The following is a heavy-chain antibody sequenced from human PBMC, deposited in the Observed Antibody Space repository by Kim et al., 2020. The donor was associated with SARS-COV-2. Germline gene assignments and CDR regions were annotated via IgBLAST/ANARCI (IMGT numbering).Heavy chain of an antibody. CDR1: GGSISSYY. Sequence: SETLSLTCTVSGGSISSYYWSWIRQPAGKGLEWIGRIYTSGSTNYNPSLKSRVTMSVDTSKNQFSLKLSSVTAADTAVYYCAREQVVIIRRLGWFDPWGQGTLVTVSS. CDR3: AREQVVIIRRLGWFDP. J-gene: IGHJ5*02. V-gene: IGHV4-4*07. D-gene: IGHD3-3*01. CDR2: IYTSGST.